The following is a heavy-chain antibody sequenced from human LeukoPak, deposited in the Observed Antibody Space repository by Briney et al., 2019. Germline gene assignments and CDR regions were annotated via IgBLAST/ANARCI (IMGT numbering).Heavy chain of an antibody. J-gene: IGHJ5*02. CDR2: INHSGST. Sequence: SETLSLTCAVYGGPFSGYYWSWIRQPPGKGLEWIGEINHSGSTNYNPSLKSRVTISVDTSKNQFSLKLSSVTAADTAVYYCARGVGASLSGNWFDPWGQGTLVTVSS. CDR1: GGPFSGYY. CDR3: ARGVGASLSGNWFDP. D-gene: IGHD2-15*01. V-gene: IGHV4-34*01.